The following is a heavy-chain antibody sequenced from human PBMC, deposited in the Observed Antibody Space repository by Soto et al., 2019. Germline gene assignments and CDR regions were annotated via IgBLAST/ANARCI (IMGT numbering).Heavy chain of an antibody. J-gene: IGHJ4*02. CDR3: ARGVDYYDSSGYYYPFDY. CDR2: ISYDGSNK. D-gene: IGHD3-22*01. Sequence: QVQLVESGGGVVQPGRSLRLSCAASGFTFSSYAMHWVRQAPGTGLEWVAVISYDGSNKYYADSVKGRFTISRDNSKNTLYLQMNSLRAEDTDVYYCARGVDYYDSSGYYYPFDYWGQGTLVTVSS. CDR1: GFTFSSYA. V-gene: IGHV3-30-3*01.